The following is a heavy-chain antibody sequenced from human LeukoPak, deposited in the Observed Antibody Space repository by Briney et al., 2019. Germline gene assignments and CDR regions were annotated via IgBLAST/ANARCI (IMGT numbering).Heavy chain of an antibody. J-gene: IGHJ4*02. V-gene: IGHV3-7*05. CDR3: ARDSGLTTVTTYWDY. D-gene: IGHD4-17*01. CDR1: GLTFSTYW. Sequence: GGSLRLSCAAYGLTFSTYWMSWVRQAPGKGLEWVANIKEDGSEKYYVDSVKGRFTISRDNAKNSLYLQMNSLRAEDTAVYYCARDSGLTTVTTYWDYWGQGTLVTVSS. CDR2: IKEDGSEK.